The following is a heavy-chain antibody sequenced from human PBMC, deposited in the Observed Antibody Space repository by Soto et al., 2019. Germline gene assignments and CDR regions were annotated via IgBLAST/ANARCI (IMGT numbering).Heavy chain of an antibody. CDR1: GFTSSSSW. D-gene: IGHD2-15*01. CDR2: KKQDESGI. J-gene: IGHJ5*02. V-gene: IGHV3-7*01. Sequence: EGTMRLSYTDSGFTSSSSWLSWVRTAPGKGLEWVANKKQDESGIYYVDVGKYRCTISRDNAKNSLYLQMSSLRAEDTVVYGFARDAPGVVGPKWFGTGCQPTL. CDR3: ARDAPGVVGPKWFGT.